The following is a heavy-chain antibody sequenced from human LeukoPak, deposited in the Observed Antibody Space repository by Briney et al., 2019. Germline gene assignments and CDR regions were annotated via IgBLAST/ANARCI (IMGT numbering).Heavy chain of an antibody. CDR2: INPSSGST. Sequence: ASVKVSCKASGYTFTNYHIHWVRQAPGQGLEWMGIINPSSGSTSNAQKFQGRVTMTRDMSTSTVYMELSSLTSEDMAIYYCAKYGLSPYFDYWGQGTLVTVSS. J-gene: IGHJ4*02. D-gene: IGHD4-17*01. CDR3: AKYGLSPYFDY. CDR1: GYTFTNYH. V-gene: IGHV1-46*01.